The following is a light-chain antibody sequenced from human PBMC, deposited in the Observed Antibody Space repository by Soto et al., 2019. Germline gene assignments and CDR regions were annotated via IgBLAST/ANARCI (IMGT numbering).Light chain of an antibody. CDR3: QVWDSSTANWV. V-gene: IGLV3-9*01. CDR2: RDS. CDR1: NIGSKN. J-gene: IGLJ3*02. Sequence: SYELTQPLSVSVALGQTARITCGGNNIGSKNVHWYQQKPGQAPVLVIYRDSNRPSGIPERFSGSNSGNTATLTISRAQAGDEAHYYCQVWDSSTANWVFGGGTSSPS.